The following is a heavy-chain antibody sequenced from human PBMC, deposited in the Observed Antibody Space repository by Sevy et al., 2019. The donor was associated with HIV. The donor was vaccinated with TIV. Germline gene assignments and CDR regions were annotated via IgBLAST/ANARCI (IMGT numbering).Heavy chain of an antibody. CDR2: ISYDGSNK. CDR3: AKAPRRITIFAGYGMDV. J-gene: IGHJ6*02. V-gene: IGHV3-30*18. Sequence: GGSLRLSCAASGFTFSSYGMHWVRQAPGKGLEWVAVISYDGSNKYYADSVKGRFTISRDNSKNTLYLQMNSLRAEDTAVYYCAKAPRRITIFAGYGMDVWGQRTTVTVSS. D-gene: IGHD3-3*01. CDR1: GFTFSSYG.